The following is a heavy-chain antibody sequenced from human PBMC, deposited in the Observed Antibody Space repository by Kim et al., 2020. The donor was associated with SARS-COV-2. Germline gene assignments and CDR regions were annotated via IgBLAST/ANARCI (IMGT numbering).Heavy chain of an antibody. D-gene: IGHD3-3*01. CDR3: ASMTHRAKGVDY. CDR1: GGSISSGGYY. Sequence: SETLSLTCTVSGGSISSGGYYWSWIRQHPGKGLEWIGYIYYSGSTYYNPSLKSRVTISVDTSKNQFSLKLSSVTAADTAVYYCASMTHRAKGVDYWGQGTLVTVSS. V-gene: IGHV4-31*03. CDR2: IYYSGST. J-gene: IGHJ4*02.